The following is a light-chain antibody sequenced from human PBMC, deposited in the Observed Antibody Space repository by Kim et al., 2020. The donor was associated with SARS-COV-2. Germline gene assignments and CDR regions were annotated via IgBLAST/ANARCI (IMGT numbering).Light chain of an antibody. J-gene: IGLJ2*01. CDR1: SSDIGGYDF. CDR2: DVR. V-gene: IGLV2-14*03. Sequence: GQSISISCTGTSSDIGGYDFVSWYQRHPGKAPKLIIYDVRNRPSGVSNRFSGSRSANTASLTISGLQAEDEAEYYCSSYTSRSTVIFGGGTQLTVL. CDR3: SSYTSRSTVI.